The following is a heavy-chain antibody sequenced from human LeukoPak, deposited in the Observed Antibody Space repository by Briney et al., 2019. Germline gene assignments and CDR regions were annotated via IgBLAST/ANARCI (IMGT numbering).Heavy chain of an antibody. Sequence: GGSLRLSCAASGFTFSSYSMNWVRQAPGKGLEWVSYISSSSSTIYYADSVKGRFTISRDNAKNSLYLQMNSLTTEDTAIYYCARDYFYYWGQGTLVTVSS. D-gene: IGHD3-10*01. V-gene: IGHV3-48*04. CDR2: ISSSSSTI. J-gene: IGHJ4*02. CDR3: ARDYFYY. CDR1: GFTFSSYS.